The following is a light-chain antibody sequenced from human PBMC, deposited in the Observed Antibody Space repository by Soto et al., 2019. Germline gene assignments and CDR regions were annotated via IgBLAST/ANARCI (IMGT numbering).Light chain of an antibody. CDR1: QSLLHITGETF. J-gene: IGKJ5*01. Sequence: VMTQPPLSLSVAPGQPASISCKSSQSLLHITGETFLFWYLQKPGQSPQLLIYEVSTRVSGVPDRFSGSGSGTDFTLEISRVETDDVGIYYCMQSTQLPPTFGQGTRLANK. V-gene: IGKV2D-29*02. CDR3: MQSTQLPPT. CDR2: EVS.